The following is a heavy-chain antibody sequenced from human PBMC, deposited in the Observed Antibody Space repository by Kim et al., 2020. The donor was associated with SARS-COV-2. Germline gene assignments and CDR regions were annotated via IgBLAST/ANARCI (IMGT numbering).Heavy chain of an antibody. Sequence: SETLSLTCTVSGGSISSSSYYWGWIRQPPGKGLEWIGSIYYSGSTYYNPSLKSRVTISVDTSKNQFSLKLSSVTAADTAVYYCARHDSQNWFDPWGQGTLVTVSS. J-gene: IGHJ5*02. CDR1: GGSISSSSYY. CDR2: IYYSGST. V-gene: IGHV4-39*07. CDR3: ARHDSQNWFDP. D-gene: IGHD2-15*01.